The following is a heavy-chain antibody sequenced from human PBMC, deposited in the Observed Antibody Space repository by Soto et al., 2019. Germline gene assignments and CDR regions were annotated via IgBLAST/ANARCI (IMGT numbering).Heavy chain of an antibody. CDR2: ISSLGGST. J-gene: IGHJ4*02. V-gene: IGHV3-23*01. CDR1: GFMFSNYA. D-gene: IGHD6-13*01. CDR3: AKEEGSTWYPTDH. Sequence: PWGSLRLSCAASGFMFSNYAMTWVRQAPGKGLEWVSVISSLGGSTFYADSVKGRFTISRDNSKNTLYLQMNSLRTEDTAVYYCAKEEGSTWYPTDHWGQGTLVTVSS.